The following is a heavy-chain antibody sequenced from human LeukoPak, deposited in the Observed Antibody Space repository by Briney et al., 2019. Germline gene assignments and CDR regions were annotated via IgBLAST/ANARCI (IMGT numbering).Heavy chain of an antibody. CDR1: GFTFSSYG. CDR2: ISGYTGAT. Sequence: GGSLRLSCAASGFTFSSYGMSWVRQAPGQGLEWMGWISGYTGATHYSVKLQDRLTVTTDTSTNTAYMELRSLRSADTAVYFCARDTPGLAKLFDYWGQGTLVTVSS. V-gene: IGHV1-18*01. J-gene: IGHJ4*02. CDR3: ARDTPGLAKLFDY. D-gene: IGHD2-15*01.